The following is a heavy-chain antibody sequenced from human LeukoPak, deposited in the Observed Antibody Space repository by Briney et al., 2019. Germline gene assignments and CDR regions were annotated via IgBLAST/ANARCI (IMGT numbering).Heavy chain of an antibody. Sequence: SETLSLTCTVSGGSISSYYWSWIRQPAGKGLAWIGRIYTSGSTNYNPSLKSRVTMSVDTSKNQFSLKLSSVTAADTAVYYCARDRGSYSDYWGQGTLVTVPS. CDR2: IYTSGST. CDR3: ARDRGSYSDY. V-gene: IGHV4-4*07. D-gene: IGHD1-26*01. J-gene: IGHJ4*02. CDR1: GGSISSYY.